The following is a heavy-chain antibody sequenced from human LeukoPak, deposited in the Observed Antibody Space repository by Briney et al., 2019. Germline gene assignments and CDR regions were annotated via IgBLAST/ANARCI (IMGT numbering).Heavy chain of an antibody. CDR1: GGSISSFY. CDR2: IYYSGST. D-gene: IGHD1-26*01. J-gene: IGHJ4*02. V-gene: IGHV4-59*01. CDR3: ASRKWETADFDY. Sequence: SETLSLTCTVSGGSISSFYWSWIRQPPGKGLEWIGYIYYSGSTKYNPSLKSRVTMSVDTSKNQFSLKLSSVTAADTAVYYCASRKWETADFDYWGQGTLVTVSS.